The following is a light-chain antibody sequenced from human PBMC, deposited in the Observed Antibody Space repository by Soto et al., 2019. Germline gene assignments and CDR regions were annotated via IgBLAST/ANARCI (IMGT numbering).Light chain of an antibody. Sequence: EIVLTQSPGTLSLSPGERATLSRRASQSVSSSYLAWYQQTPGQAPRLLIYGASSRATGIPDRFSGSGSGTDFTLTISRLEPEDFAVYYCQQYGSSPWTFGQGTKVDIK. CDR2: GAS. V-gene: IGKV3-20*01. CDR1: QSVSSSY. J-gene: IGKJ1*01. CDR3: QQYGSSPWT.